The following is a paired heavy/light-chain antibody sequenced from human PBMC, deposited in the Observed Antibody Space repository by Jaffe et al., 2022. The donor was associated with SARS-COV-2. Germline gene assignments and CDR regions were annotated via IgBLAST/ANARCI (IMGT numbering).Heavy chain of an antibody. CDR2: INPSGGST. D-gene: IGHD5-12*01. CDR3: ARDSTRATIDGGYFDY. J-gene: IGHJ4*02. CDR1: GYTFTSYY. V-gene: IGHV1-46*01. Sequence: QVQLVQSGAEVKKPGASVKVSCKASGYTFTSYYMHWVRQAPGQGLEWMGIINPSGGSTSYAQKFQGRVTMTRDTSTSTVYMELSSLRSEDTAVYYCARDSTRATIDGGYFDYWGQGTLVTVSS.
Light chain of an antibody. CDR3: SSYAGSTVV. CDR1: SSDVGGYNY. J-gene: IGLJ2*01. CDR2: EVS. Sequence: QSALTQPPSASGSPGQSVTISCTGTSSDVGGYNYVSWYQQHPGKAPKLMIYEVSKRPSGVPDRFSGSKSGNTASLTVSGLQAEDEADYYCSSYAGSTVVFGGGTKLTVL. V-gene: IGLV2-8*01.